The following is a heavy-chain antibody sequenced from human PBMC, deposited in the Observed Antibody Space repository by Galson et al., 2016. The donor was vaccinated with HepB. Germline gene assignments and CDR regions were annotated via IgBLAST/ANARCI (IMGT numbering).Heavy chain of an antibody. J-gene: IGHJ4*02. CDR2: IYNRGTT. CDR1: GNSVNTGLYY. D-gene: IGHD3-10*01. Sequence: SETLSLTCTVSGNSVNTGLYYWSWIRQPPGKRLEWIGYIYNRGTTDYNPSLESRATISVDTSKNQFSLKLSSVTAADTAVYYCARGRYYYVSGSYHDYWGQGTLVTVSS. V-gene: IGHV4-61*01. CDR3: ARGRYYYVSGSYHDY.